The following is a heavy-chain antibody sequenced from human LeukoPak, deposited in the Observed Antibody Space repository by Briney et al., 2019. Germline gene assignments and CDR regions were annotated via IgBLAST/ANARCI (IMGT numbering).Heavy chain of an antibody. CDR3: ARDQDVDTAMVVFDY. Sequence: GASVKVPCKASGYTFTSYYMHWVRQAPGQGLEWMGIINPSGGSTSYAQKFQGRVTMTRDTSTSTVYMELSSLRSEDTAVYYCARDQDVDTAMVVFDYWGQGTLVTVSS. CDR2: INPSGGST. V-gene: IGHV1-46*01. CDR1: GYTFTSYY. D-gene: IGHD5-18*01. J-gene: IGHJ4*02.